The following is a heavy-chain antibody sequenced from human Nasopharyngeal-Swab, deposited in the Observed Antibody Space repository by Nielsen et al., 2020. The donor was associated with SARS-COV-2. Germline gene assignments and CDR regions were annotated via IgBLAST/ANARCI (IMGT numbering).Heavy chain of an antibody. CDR1: GSTFGSYS. Sequence: GASLKISCAASGSTFGSYSMNWVRQAPGKGLEWVSSISSSSSYIYYADSVKGRFTISRDNAKNSLYLQMNSLRAEDTAVYYCARSPSYYDFWSGYSFNYYYYYYMDVWGKGTTVTVSS. D-gene: IGHD3-3*01. V-gene: IGHV3-21*01. J-gene: IGHJ6*03. CDR3: ARSPSYYDFWSGYSFNYYYYYYMDV. CDR2: ISSSSSYI.